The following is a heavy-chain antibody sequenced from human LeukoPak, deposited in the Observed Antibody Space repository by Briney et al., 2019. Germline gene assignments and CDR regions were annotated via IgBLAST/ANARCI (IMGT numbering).Heavy chain of an antibody. J-gene: IGHJ4*02. D-gene: IGHD6-25*01. CDR1: GYTFTSYG. CDR2: ISAYNGNT. CDR3: ARVSSGWHGYLDY. V-gene: IGHV1-18*01. Sequence: GASVKVSCKASGYTFTSYGISWVRQAPGQGLEWMGWISAYNGNTNYAQKLQGRVTMTTDTSTSTAYMDLSSLRSEDTAVYYCARVSSGWHGYLDYWGQGTPVIVSS.